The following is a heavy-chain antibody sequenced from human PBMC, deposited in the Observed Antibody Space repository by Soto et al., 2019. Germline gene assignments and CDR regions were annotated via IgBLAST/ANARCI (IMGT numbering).Heavy chain of an antibody. V-gene: IGHV3-30*04. D-gene: IGHD3-9*01. CDR1: GFTFSSYA. J-gene: IGHJ4*02. CDR3: ARDGSYYDVLTEHYFDV. Sequence: QVQLVESGGGVVQPGRSLRLSCAASGFTFSSYAMHWVRQAPCKGLEWVAVISDDGTNKDYADSVKGRFTISRDKSKSTLDLQMDSLRPEDTAVYYCARDGSYYDVLTEHYFDVWGQGTLVSVSA. CDR2: ISDDGTNK.